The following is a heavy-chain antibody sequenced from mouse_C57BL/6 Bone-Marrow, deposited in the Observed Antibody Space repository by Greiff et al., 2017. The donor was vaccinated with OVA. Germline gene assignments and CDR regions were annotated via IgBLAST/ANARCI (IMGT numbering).Heavy chain of an antibody. CDR2: SRNKANDYTT. J-gene: IGHJ4*01. CDR3: AREYDYDGDYAMDY. Sequence: EVKLMESGGGLVQSGRSLRLSCATSGFTFSDFYMEWVRQAPGKGLVWIAASRNKANDYTTEYSASVTGRFIVSRDTSQSILYLQMNALRAEDTAIYYCAREYDYDGDYAMDYWGQGTSVTVSS. V-gene: IGHV7-1*01. D-gene: IGHD2-4*01. CDR1: GFTFSDFY.